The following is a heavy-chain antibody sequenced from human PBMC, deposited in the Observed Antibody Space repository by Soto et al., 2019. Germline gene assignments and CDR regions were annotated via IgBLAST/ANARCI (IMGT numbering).Heavy chain of an antibody. D-gene: IGHD5-12*01. CDR2: LFSNDAK. Sequence: SGPTLVNPTETLTLTCTVSGFSLSHIRVGVGWIRQPPGKALEWLAHLFSNDAKSYSPSLNGRLTISRDTFRSQVVLTMTNVDPVDTATYFCARIERYSTYEYFDFWGQGTLVTAPQ. J-gene: IGHJ4*02. CDR3: ARIERYSTYEYFDF. CDR1: GFSLSHIRVG. V-gene: IGHV2-26*01.